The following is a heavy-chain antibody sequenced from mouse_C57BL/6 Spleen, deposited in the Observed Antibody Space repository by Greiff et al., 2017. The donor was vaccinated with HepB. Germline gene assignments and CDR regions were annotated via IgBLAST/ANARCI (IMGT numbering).Heavy chain of an antibody. V-gene: IGHV5-6*01. D-gene: IGHD1-1*01. CDR3: ARQGLYYGSSYFDY. CDR2: ISSGGSYT. Sequence: EVKLMESGGDLVKPGGSLKLSCAASGFTFSSYGMSWVRQTPDKRLEWVATISSGGSYTYYPDSVKGRFTISRDNAKNTLYLQMSSLKSEDTAMYYCARQGLYYGSSYFDYWGQGTTLTVSS. J-gene: IGHJ2*01. CDR1: GFTFSSYG.